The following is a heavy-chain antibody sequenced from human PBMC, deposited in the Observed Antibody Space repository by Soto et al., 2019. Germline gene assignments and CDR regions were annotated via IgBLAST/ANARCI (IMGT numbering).Heavy chain of an antibody. CDR2: IYYSGSN. Sequence: QVQLQESGPGLVKPSETLSLTCTVSGGSISSHYWSWIRQPPGKGLERFGYIYYSGSNNYNPSLKNRVTISVDTSKNHLSLKLSSVTAADTAVYYCAREGLTGTIGLYYYYGMDVRGQGTTVTVSS. V-gene: IGHV4-59*11. CDR1: GGSISSHY. D-gene: IGHD1-7*01. CDR3: AREGLTGTIGLYYYYGMDV. J-gene: IGHJ6*02.